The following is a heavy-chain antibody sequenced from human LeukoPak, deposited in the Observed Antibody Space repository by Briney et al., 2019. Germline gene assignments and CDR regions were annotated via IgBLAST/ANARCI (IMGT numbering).Heavy chain of an antibody. CDR1: GYTFTTYG. V-gene: IGHV1-18*04. Sequence: ASVKVSCKASGYTFTTYGISWVRQAPGQGLEWMGWISAYNGNTNYAQKLQGRVTMTTDTSTSTAYMEVRSLRSDDTAVYYCARAYYGSGSPNGSPWGQGTLVTVSS. J-gene: IGHJ5*02. D-gene: IGHD3-10*01. CDR2: ISAYNGNT. CDR3: ARAYYGSGSPNGSP.